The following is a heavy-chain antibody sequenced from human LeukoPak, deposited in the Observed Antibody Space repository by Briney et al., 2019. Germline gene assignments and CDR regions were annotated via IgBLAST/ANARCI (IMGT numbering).Heavy chain of an antibody. CDR3: AGVPRGGDDWYFDL. CDR1: GFTFGDNA. D-gene: IGHD2-21*02. CDR2: IRSKAYGATT. J-gene: IGHJ2*01. Sequence: GGSLRLSCTASGFTFGDNAMSWVRQAPGKGLEWVGFIRSKAYGATTEYAASMTGRFTISRDDSKSIAYLQMNSLKTEDTAVYFCAGVPRGGDDWYFDLWGRGILVTVSS. V-gene: IGHV3-49*04.